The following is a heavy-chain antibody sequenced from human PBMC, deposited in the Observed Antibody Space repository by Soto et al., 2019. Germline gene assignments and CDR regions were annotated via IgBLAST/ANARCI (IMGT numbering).Heavy chain of an antibody. V-gene: IGHV4-39*01. CDR1: GGSMSGSGYS. J-gene: IGHJ4*02. CDR2: IYYSGST. D-gene: IGHD3-22*01. CDR3: ARHNDDSSGYREYYFDY. Sequence: SETLSLTCTVSGGSMSGSGYSWGWIRQPPGKGLEWIGSIYYSGSTYYNPSLKSRVTISVDTSKNQISLKLRSVTAADTAVYYCARHNDDSSGYREYYFDYWGQGTLVTAPQ.